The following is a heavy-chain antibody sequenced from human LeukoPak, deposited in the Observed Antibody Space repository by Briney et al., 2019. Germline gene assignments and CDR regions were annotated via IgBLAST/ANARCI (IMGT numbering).Heavy chain of an antibody. CDR2: IIPIFGTA. D-gene: IGHD4-17*01. J-gene: IGHJ4*02. CDR3: ARGRQNYGDYPY. Sequence: SVKVSCKASGGTFSSYAISWVRQAPGQGLEWMGGIIPIFGTANYAQKFQGRVTITADESTSTAYMELSSLRSEDTAVYYCARGRQNYGDYPYWGQGTLVTVSS. CDR1: GGTFSSYA. V-gene: IGHV1-69*13.